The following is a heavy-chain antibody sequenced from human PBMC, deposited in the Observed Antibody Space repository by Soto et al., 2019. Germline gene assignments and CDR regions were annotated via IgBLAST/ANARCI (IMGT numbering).Heavy chain of an antibody. D-gene: IGHD3-16*01. CDR3: ARDYVEGGMDV. CDR2: IWYDGSNK. CDR1: GFTFSSYG. Sequence: QVQLVESGGGVVQPGRSLRLSCAASGFTFSSYGMHWVRQAPGKGLEWVAVIWYDGSNKYYADSVKGRFTISRDNSKNTLYLQMNSLRAEDTAVYYCARDYVEGGMDVWGQGTTVTVSS. V-gene: IGHV3-33*01. J-gene: IGHJ6*02.